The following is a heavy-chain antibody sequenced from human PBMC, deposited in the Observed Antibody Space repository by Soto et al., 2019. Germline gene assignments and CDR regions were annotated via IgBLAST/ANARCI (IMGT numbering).Heavy chain of an antibody. J-gene: IGHJ4*02. D-gene: IGHD3-10*01. V-gene: IGHV3-66*01. CDR1: GFTVNNNY. CDR3: TRDSSYYGAGRGVLDY. CDR2: IYSGGNR. Sequence: EVRLVESGGGLVQPGGSLRLSCAVSGFTVNNNYISWVRQAPGKGLEWVSVIYSGGNRAYADSVQGRFTVSRDTSRNTVYLQMNSLRVEDTAVYYCTRDSSYYGAGRGVLDYWGQGTLVTVSS.